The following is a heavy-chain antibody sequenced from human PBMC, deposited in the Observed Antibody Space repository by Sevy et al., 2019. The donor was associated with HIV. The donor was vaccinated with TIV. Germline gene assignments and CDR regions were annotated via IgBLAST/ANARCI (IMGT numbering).Heavy chain of an antibody. CDR2: ISSSSNYM. D-gene: IGHD2-15*01. CDR3: ARVVAYCSGGSCFPGYYYGMDV. V-gene: IGHV3-21*01. CDR1: GFTFSSYN. Sequence: GGSLRLSCAASGFTFSSYNMNWVRQAPGKGLEWVSSISSSSNYMYYADSMKGRFTISRDNAKNSLYLQMNSLRAEDTAVYYCARVVAYCSGGSCFPGYYYGMDVWGQGTTVTVSS. J-gene: IGHJ6*02.